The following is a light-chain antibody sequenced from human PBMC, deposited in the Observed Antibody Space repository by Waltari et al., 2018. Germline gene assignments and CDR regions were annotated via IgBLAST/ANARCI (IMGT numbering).Light chain of an antibody. CDR1: QSVLYSSNNKNY. V-gene: IGKV4-1*01. CDR3: QQYYSTPP. J-gene: IGKJ2*01. Sequence: DIVMTQSPDSMAVSLGERATINCKSSQSVLYSSNNKNYLAWYQQKPGQPPKLLIYWASTRESGVPDRFSGRGSETDFTLTVSSLQAEDVAVYYCQQYYSTPPFGQGTKLEIK. CDR2: WAS.